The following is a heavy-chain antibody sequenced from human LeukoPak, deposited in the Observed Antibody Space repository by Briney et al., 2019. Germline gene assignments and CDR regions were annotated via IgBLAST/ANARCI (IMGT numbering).Heavy chain of an antibody. D-gene: IGHD2-21*02. Sequence: ASVTVSCKASGYTFIIYGISWVRQAPGQGLEWMGWISGYNGNTNYAQNLRGRVTMTTDTSTSTAYMELRSLISDDTAVYYCARGLGVVTAQSEQPKPRYFDLWGRGTQVTVSS. CDR2: ISGYNGNT. V-gene: IGHV1-18*01. J-gene: IGHJ2*01. CDR1: GYTFIIYG. CDR3: ARGLGVVTAQSEQPKPRYFDL.